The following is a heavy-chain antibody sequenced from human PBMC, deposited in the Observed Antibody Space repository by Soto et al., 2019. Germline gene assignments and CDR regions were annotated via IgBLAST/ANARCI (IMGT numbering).Heavy chain of an antibody. CDR2: IYYSGST. J-gene: IGHJ3*02. Sequence: SETLSLTCTVSGGSISSYYWSWIRQPPGKGLEWIGYIYYSGSTNYNPSLKSRVTISVVTSKNQFSLKLSSVTAADTAVYYCARVWGGAFDIWGQGTMVTVSS. CDR3: ARVWGGAFDI. V-gene: IGHV4-59*01. CDR1: GGSISSYY. D-gene: IGHD3-10*01.